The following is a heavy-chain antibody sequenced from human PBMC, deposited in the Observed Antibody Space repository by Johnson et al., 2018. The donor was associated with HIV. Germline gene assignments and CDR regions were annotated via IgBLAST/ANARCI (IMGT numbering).Heavy chain of an antibody. CDR1: GFTFSSYA. CDR3: AIPYYFDRGVYH. D-gene: IGHD3-22*01. J-gene: IGHJ3*01. Sequence: QVQLVESWGGVVQPGRSLRLSCAASGFTFSSYAMHWVRQAPGKGLEWVAVISYDGSNKYYADSVKGRFTISRYNSKNTLYLQMNSLRAEDTAVYYCAIPYYFDRGVYHWGQGTMVTVSS. V-gene: IGHV3-30*14. CDR2: ISYDGSNK.